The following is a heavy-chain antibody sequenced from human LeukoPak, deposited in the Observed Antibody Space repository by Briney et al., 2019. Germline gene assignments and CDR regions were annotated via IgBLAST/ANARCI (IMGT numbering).Heavy chain of an antibody. J-gene: IGHJ4*02. V-gene: IGHV3-48*04. CDR2: ISSGGSNI. CDR3: ARRIAALSRAPDY. D-gene: IGHD6-6*01. Sequence: GGSLRLSCVASGFTFSTYNMNWVRQAPGKGLEWVSYISSGGSNIIYADSVKGRFTISRDNFRNSLFLQMNSLRAEDTAVYYCARRIAALSRAPDYWGQGTLVTVSS. CDR1: GFTFSTYN.